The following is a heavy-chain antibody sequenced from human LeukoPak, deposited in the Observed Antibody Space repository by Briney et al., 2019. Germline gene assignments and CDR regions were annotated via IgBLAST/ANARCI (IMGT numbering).Heavy chain of an antibody. D-gene: IGHD4-11*01. Sequence: PSETLSLTCAVHGGPLSGYYWSWIRQPPGKGLEWIGEINLGGSSNYNPSLKNRVTMSVDTSKNQFSLKVKSVTAADTAVYYCARVPVTANWIDPWGQGTLVTVSS. CDR1: GGPLSGYY. CDR2: INLGGSS. CDR3: ARVPVTANWIDP. J-gene: IGHJ5*02. V-gene: IGHV4-34*01.